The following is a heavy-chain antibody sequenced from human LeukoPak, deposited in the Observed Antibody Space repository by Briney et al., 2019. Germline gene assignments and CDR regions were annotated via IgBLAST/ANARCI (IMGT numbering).Heavy chain of an antibody. Sequence: ASVKVSCKASGYTFTSYGISWVRQAPGQGLEWMGWISAYNGNTNYAQKLQGRVTMTTDTSPSIAYMELRSLRSDDTAVCYCARVPEYGSGSYYKALIIDPWGQGTLVTVSS. J-gene: IGHJ5*02. V-gene: IGHV1-18*01. D-gene: IGHD3-10*01. CDR3: ARVPEYGSGSYYKALIIDP. CDR1: GYTFTSYG. CDR2: ISAYNGNT.